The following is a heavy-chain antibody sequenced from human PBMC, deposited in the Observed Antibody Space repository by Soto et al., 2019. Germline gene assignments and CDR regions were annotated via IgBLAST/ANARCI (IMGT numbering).Heavy chain of an antibody. Sequence: SVKVSCKASGGTFSSYAISWVRQAPGQGLEWMGGIIPIFGTANYAQKFQGRVTITADESTSTAYMELSSLRSEDTAVYYCAREDADGYNHFDYWGQGTLVTVSS. CDR3: AREDADGYNHFDY. CDR2: IIPIFGTA. CDR1: GGTFSSYA. D-gene: IGHD5-12*01. J-gene: IGHJ4*02. V-gene: IGHV1-69*13.